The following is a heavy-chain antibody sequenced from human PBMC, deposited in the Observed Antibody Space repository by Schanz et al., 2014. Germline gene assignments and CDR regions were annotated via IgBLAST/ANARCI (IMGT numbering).Heavy chain of an antibody. J-gene: IGHJ4*02. V-gene: IGHV3-11*04. CDR3: ARGGFGEVSYFDY. CDR2: IGNGGVTI. D-gene: IGHD3-10*01. CDR1: GFPFSDYF. Sequence: VQLLESGGGLVQPGGSLRLSCTASGFPFSDYFMAWIRQPPGRGLEWVSYIGNGGVTIYYADSVKGRFTISRDNSKNTLYLQMNSLRPEDTAVYYCARGGFGEVSYFDYWGQGTLVTVSS.